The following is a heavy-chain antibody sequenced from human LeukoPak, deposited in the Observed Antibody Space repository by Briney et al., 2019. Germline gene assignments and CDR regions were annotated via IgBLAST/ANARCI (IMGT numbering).Heavy chain of an antibody. D-gene: IGHD2-2*01. Sequence: PGGSLRLSCVASGFTLRSYVMNWVRQAPGKGLEWVSGINWNGGSTDYADSVKGRFTISRDNAKNSLYLQMNSLRAEDTAVYYCARDDGYCSSTSCSPSTKSLDYWGQGTLVTVSS. CDR2: INWNGGST. V-gene: IGHV3-20*04. J-gene: IGHJ4*02. CDR1: GFTLRSYV. CDR3: ARDDGYCSSTSCSPSTKSLDY.